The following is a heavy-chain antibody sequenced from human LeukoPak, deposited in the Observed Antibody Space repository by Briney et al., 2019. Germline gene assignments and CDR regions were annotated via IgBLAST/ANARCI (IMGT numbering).Heavy chain of an antibody. V-gene: IGHV4-34*01. Sequence: SETLSLTCAVYGGSFSGDYWSWIRQPPGKGLEWIGEINHSGSTNYNPSLKSRVTISVDTSKNQFSLKLSSVTAADTAVYYCARGLPRAELVDDYWGQGTLVTVSS. D-gene: IGHD3-10*01. J-gene: IGHJ4*02. CDR3: ARGLPRAELVDDY. CDR2: INHSGST. CDR1: GGSFSGDY.